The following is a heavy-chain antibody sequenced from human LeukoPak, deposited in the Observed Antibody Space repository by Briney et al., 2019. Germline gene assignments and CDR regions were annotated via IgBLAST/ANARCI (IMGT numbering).Heavy chain of an antibody. CDR1: GFTFSSYW. CDR3: ARGRGTSSGWDHYFDY. D-gene: IGHD6-19*01. Sequence: GGSLRLSCAASGFTFSSYWMHWVRHAPGKGLVWVSRINSDGSSTSYADSVKGRFTISRDNAKNTLYLQMNSLRAEDTAVYYCARGRGTSSGWDHYFDYWGQGTLVTVSS. V-gene: IGHV3-74*01. CDR2: INSDGSST. J-gene: IGHJ4*02.